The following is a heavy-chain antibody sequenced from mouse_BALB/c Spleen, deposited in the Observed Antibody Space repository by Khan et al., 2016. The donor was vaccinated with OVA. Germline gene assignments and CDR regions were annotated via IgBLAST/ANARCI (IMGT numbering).Heavy chain of an antibody. CDR1: GFTLTTYG. CDR3: ARLMIYSFDY. D-gene: IGHD2-3*01. Sequence: QVQLKQSGPDLVAPSQSLSISCNVSGFTLTTYGVSWIRQAPGKGLEWLGVIWGDASTNYYSALISRLSISKDNSKSQVFLELNSLQTDDTATYYCARLMIYSFDYWGQGTTLTVSS. J-gene: IGHJ2*01. V-gene: IGHV2-3*01. CDR2: IWGDAST.